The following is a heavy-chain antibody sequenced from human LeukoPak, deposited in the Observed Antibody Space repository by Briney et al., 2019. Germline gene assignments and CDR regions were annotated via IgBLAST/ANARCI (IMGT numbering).Heavy chain of an antibody. D-gene: IGHD3-10*01. J-gene: IGHJ6*02. CDR1: GYTCTSYD. V-gene: IGHV1-8*01. Sequence: ASVKVSCKASGYTCTSYDINWVRQATGQGLEWMGWMNPNSGNTGYAQKFQGRVTMTRNTSISTAYMELSSLRSEDTAVYYCARDGHYYGSGSYYNYYGMDVWGQGTTVTVSS. CDR3: ARDGHYYGSGSYYNYYGMDV. CDR2: MNPNSGNT.